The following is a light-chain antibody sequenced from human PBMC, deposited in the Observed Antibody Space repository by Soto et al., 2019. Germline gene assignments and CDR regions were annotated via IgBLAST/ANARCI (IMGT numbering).Light chain of an antibody. CDR3: QSYDISLSAYV. J-gene: IGLJ1*01. V-gene: IGLV1-40*01. CDR1: SSNIGAGYD. CDR2: SNN. Sequence: QSVLTQPPSVSGAPGQRVTISCTGSSSNIGAGYDVHWYQQLPGTAPKLLIYSNNNRPSGVPDRFSGSKSATSASLAITGLQAGDETDYYCQSYDISLSAYVFGTGTKVTVL.